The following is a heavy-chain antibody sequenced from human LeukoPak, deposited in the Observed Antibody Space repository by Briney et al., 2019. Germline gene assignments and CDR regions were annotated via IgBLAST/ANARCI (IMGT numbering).Heavy chain of an antibody. CDR2: ISGSGGST. CDR3: AKAAASITMIVVVIFDY. Sequence: GGSLRLSCAASGFTFSSYAMSWVRQAPGKGLEWVSAISGSGGSTYYADSVKGRFTISRDNSKNTLYLQMNSLRAEDTVVYYCAKAAASITMIVVVIFDYWGQGTLVTVSS. CDR1: GFTFSSYA. J-gene: IGHJ4*02. V-gene: IGHV3-23*01. D-gene: IGHD3-22*01.